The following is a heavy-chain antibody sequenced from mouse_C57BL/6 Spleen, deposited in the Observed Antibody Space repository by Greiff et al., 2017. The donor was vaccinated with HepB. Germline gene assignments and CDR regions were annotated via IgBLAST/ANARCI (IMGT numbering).Heavy chain of an antibody. J-gene: IGHJ3*01. CDR3: SNSAWFAY. D-gene: IGHD2-5*01. CDR2: IRSKSNNYAT. CDR1: GFSFNTYA. V-gene: IGHV10-1*01. Sequence: DVHLVESGGGLVQPKGSLKLSCAASGFSFNTYAMNWVRQAPGKGLEWVARIRSKSNNYATYYADSVKDRFTISRDDSESMLYLQMNNLKTEDTAMYYCSNSAWFAYWGQGTLVTVSA.